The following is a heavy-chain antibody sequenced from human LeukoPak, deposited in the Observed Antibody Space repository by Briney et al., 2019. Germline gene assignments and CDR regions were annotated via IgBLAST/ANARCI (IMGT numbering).Heavy chain of an antibody. CDR2: TSSSDAGK. J-gene: IGHJ6*03. CDR1: GFSLSSYA. Sequence: GGSLRLSCTVSGFSLSSYALSWVRRAPGKGLEWVSATSSSDAGKYYADSVRGRFTISRDNSRNTMYLQMNSLRVEDAAVYYCAKNGDRGAYCSGGSCYPYYYYYIDVWGKGTTVTISS. D-gene: IGHD2-15*01. CDR3: AKNGDRGAYCSGGSCYPYYYYYIDV. V-gene: IGHV3-23*01.